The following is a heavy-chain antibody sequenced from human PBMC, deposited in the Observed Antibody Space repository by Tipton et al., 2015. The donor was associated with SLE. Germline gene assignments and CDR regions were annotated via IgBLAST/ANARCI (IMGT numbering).Heavy chain of an antibody. V-gene: IGHV4-4*07. CDR3: ARGVSYYDSSAHI. J-gene: IGHJ3*02. CDR1: GGSISSYY. CDR2: IYTSGST. D-gene: IGHD3-22*01. Sequence: TLSLTCTVSGGSISSYYWSWIRQPAGKGLEWIGRIYTSGSTDYNPSLKSRVTISVDTSKNQFSLKLSSVTAADTAVYYCARGVSYYDSSAHIWGQGTMVTVSS.